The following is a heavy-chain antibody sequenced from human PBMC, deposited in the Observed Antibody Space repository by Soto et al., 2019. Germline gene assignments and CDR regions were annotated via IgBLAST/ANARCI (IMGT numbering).Heavy chain of an antibody. V-gene: IGHV3-23*01. Sequence: PGGSLRLSCAASGFTFSSYAMSWVRQAPGKGLEWVSAISGSGGSTYYADSVKGRFTISRDNSKNTLYLQMNSLRAEDTAVYYCAKVDDPVHYYDSSGYWYGDWFDPWGQGTLVTVSS. D-gene: IGHD3-22*01. J-gene: IGHJ5*02. CDR2: ISGSGGST. CDR3: AKVDDPVHYYDSSGYWYGDWFDP. CDR1: GFTFSSYA.